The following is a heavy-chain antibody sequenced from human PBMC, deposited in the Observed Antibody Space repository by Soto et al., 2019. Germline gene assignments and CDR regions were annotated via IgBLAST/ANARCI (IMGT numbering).Heavy chain of an antibody. Sequence: SETLSLTCTVSGGSISNNYWTWIRQPPGKGLEWIGYVYNSGSTNYNPSLRSRVTISEDTSKNQFSLRVNSMTAADTAVYYCERYRRTAADGYSLDDWGQGILVTVS. CDR2: VYNSGST. CDR3: ERYRRTAADGYSLDD. J-gene: IGHJ4*02. D-gene: IGHD6-13*01. V-gene: IGHV4-59*13. CDR1: GGSISNNY.